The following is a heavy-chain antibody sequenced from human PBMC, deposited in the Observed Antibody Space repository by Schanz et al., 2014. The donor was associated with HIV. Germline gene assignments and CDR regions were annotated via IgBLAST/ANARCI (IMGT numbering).Heavy chain of an antibody. CDR1: GFTFSSYG. Sequence: QVQLVESGGGVVQPGRSLRLSCAASGFTFSSYGMHWVRQAPGKGLEWVAVIWFDGRNKYYGDSVKGRFTISRDNSKNTLYLQVKSLRAEDTAVYYCAKDANYYDTKYRGKGNYYHYYGMDVWGQGTTVTVSS. D-gene: IGHD3-22*01. CDR3: AKDANYYDTKYRGKGNYYHYYGMDV. CDR2: IWFDGRNK. J-gene: IGHJ6*02. V-gene: IGHV3-33*06.